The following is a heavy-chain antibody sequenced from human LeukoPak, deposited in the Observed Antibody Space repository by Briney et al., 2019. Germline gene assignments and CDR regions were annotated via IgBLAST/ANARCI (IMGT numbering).Heavy chain of an antibody. CDR3: AREGYDSSGYMYYYYYMDV. CDR1: GGSISSSSYY. J-gene: IGHJ6*03. Sequence: SETLSLTCTVSGGSISSSSYYWGWIRQPPGKGLEWIGSIYYSGSTYYNPSLKSRVTISVDTSKNQFSLKLSSVTAADTAVYYCAREGYDSSGYMYYYYYMDVWGKGTTVTVSS. CDR2: IYYSGST. D-gene: IGHD3-22*01. V-gene: IGHV4-39*07.